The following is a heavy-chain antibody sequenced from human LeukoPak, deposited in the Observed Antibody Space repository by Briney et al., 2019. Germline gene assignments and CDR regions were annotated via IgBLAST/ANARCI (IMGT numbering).Heavy chain of an antibody. Sequence: PSETLSLTCTVSGGSISSYYWSWIRQPPGKGLEWIGYTYYSGSTNYNPSLKSRVTISVDTSKNQFSLKLSSVTAADTAVYYCARAQWYCSGGSCYYFDYWGQGTLVTVSS. CDR3: ARAQWYCSGGSCYYFDY. CDR1: GGSISSYY. V-gene: IGHV4-59*01. CDR2: TYYSGST. J-gene: IGHJ4*02. D-gene: IGHD2-15*01.